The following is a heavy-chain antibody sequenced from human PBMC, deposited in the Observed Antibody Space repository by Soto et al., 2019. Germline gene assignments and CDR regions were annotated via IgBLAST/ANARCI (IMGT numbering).Heavy chain of an antibody. V-gene: IGHV1-18*04. J-gene: IGHJ4*02. Sequence: ASVKVSCKTSGYTFSSYGISWVRQAPGQGLEWMGWISAYNVNTNYAQKFQGRVTMTTDTSTSTAYMELSSLRSGDTAVYFCARGRMVIRDFDSWDQGTLVTVSS. D-gene: IGHD2-15*01. CDR3: ARGRMVIRDFDS. CDR1: GYTFSSYG. CDR2: ISAYNVNT.